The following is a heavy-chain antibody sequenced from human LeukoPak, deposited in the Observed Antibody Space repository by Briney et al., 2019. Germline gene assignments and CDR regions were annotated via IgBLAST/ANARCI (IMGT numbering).Heavy chain of an antibody. CDR1: GGSISSSSYY. V-gene: IGHV4-39*07. D-gene: IGHD6-25*01. CDR3: VRSLSVSTAGGFDP. Sequence: PSETLSLTCTVSGGSISSSSYYWSWIRQPPGKGLEWIGEINQSGSNNNNPSLKSRVTISMDASKNQFSLKLRSVTAADTAVYYCVRSLSVSTAGGFDPWGQGTLVTVSS. J-gene: IGHJ5*02. CDR2: INQSGSN.